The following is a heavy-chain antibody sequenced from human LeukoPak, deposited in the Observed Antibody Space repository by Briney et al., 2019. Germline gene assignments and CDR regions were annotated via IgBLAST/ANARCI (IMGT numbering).Heavy chain of an antibody. CDR3: ATLGATLRFLEWLFYPDYYYYYMDV. D-gene: IGHD3-3*01. V-gene: IGHV3-48*04. CDR1: GFTFSSYS. Sequence: GGSLRLSCAASGFTFSSYSMNWVRQAPGKGLEWVSYISSGSGTIYYADSVKGRFTISRDNAKNTLYLQMNSLRAEDTAVYYCATLGATLRFLEWLFYPDYYYYYMDVWGKGTTVTVSS. J-gene: IGHJ6*03. CDR2: ISSGSGTI.